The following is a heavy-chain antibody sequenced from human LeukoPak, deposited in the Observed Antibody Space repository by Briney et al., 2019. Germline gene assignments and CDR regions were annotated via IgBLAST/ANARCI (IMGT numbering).Heavy chain of an antibody. V-gene: IGHV3-23*01. J-gene: IGHJ5*02. Sequence: GGSLRLSCAASGFTFSSYAMSWVRQAPGKGLEWVSAITGRGDSTYYASSVKGRFTISRDNSRNTLYLQMNSLRVEDTAVYYCAKDSDSTNWYNWFDPWGQGSLVTVSS. CDR3: AKDSDSTNWYNWFDP. CDR1: GFTFSSYA. D-gene: IGHD2/OR15-2a*01. CDR2: ITGRGDST.